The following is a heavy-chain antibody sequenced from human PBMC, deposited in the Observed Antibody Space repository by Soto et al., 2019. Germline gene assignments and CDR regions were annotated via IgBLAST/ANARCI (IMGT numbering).Heavy chain of an antibody. CDR1: GFTFDDYA. V-gene: IGHV3-9*01. CDR3: AKEGGYGSGNDAFDI. D-gene: IGHD3-10*01. CDR2: ISWNSGSI. J-gene: IGHJ3*02. Sequence: EVQLVESGGGLVQPGRSLRLSCAASGFTFDDYAMHWVRQAPGKGLEWVSGISWNSGSIGYADSVKGRFTISRDNAKNSLYLQMNSLRAEDTALYYCAKEGGYGSGNDAFDIWGQGTMVTVSS.